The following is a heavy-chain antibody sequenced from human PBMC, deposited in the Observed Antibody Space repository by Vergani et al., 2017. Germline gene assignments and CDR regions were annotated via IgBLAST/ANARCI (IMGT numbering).Heavy chain of an antibody. V-gene: IGHV1-69*13. CDR3: ARVIFGSGWRYYYYYYMDV. J-gene: IGHJ6*03. CDR2: IIPIFGTA. Sequence: QVQLVQSGAEVKKPGSSVKVSCKASGGTFSSYAISWVRQAPGQGLEWMGRIIPIFGTANYAQKFQGRVTITADESTSTAYMELRSLRSDDTAVYYCARVIFGSGWRYYYYYYMDVWGKGTTVTVSS. D-gene: IGHD6-19*01. CDR1: GGTFSSYA.